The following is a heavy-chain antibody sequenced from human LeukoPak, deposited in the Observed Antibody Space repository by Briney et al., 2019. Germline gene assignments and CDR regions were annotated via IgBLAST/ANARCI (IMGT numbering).Heavy chain of an antibody. D-gene: IGHD3-9*01. CDR3: AREREYYDILTELDY. J-gene: IGHJ4*02. Sequence: GGSLRLSCAASGFTFSDYYMSWIRQAPGKGLEWVSYISSSGSTIYYADSVKGRFTISRDNAKNSLYLRMNSLRAEDTAVYYCAREREYYDILTELDYWGQGTLVTVSS. V-gene: IGHV3-11*01. CDR1: GFTFSDYY. CDR2: ISSSGSTI.